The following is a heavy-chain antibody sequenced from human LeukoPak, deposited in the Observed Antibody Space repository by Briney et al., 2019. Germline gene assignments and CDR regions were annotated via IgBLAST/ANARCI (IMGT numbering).Heavy chain of an antibody. CDR1: GGTFSSYA. CDR2: IIPIFGTA. V-gene: IGHV1-69*05. Sequence: SVKVSCKASGGTFSSYAISWVRQAPGQGLEWMGGIIPIFGTANYAQKFQGRVTITTDESTSTAYMELSSLRPEDTAVYYCATNLGGGYSYGHGAYWGQGTLVTVSS. J-gene: IGHJ4*02. CDR3: ATNLGGGYSYGHGAY. D-gene: IGHD5-18*01.